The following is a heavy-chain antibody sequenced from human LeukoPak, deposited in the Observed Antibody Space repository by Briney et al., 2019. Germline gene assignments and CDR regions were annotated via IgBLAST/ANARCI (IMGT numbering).Heavy chain of an antibody. D-gene: IGHD2-21*02. J-gene: IGHJ6*02. V-gene: IGHV4-31*03. Sequence: SETLSLICTVSGGSISSGGYYWSWIRQHPGKGLEWIGYIYYSGSTYYNPSLKSRVTISVDTSKNQFSLKLSSVTAADTAVYYCARVVVVTASPFVDYGMDVWGQGTTVTVSS. CDR1: GGSISSGGYY. CDR3: ARVVVVTASPFVDYGMDV. CDR2: IYYSGST.